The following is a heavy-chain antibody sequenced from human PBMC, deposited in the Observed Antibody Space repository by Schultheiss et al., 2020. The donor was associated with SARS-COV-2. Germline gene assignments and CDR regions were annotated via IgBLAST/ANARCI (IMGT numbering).Heavy chain of an antibody. CDR1: GFTFSNHA. J-gene: IGHJ6*02. D-gene: IGHD2/OR15-2a*01. Sequence: GESLKISCSASGFTFSNHAMHWVRQAPGKGLQWVSAISGSGGSTYYADSVKGRFTISRDNSKNTLYLQMNSLRAEDTAVYYCARDLRIKNYNYYYGMDVWGQGTTVTVSS. CDR2: ISGSGGST. CDR3: ARDLRIKNYNYYYGMDV. V-gene: IGHV3-23*01.